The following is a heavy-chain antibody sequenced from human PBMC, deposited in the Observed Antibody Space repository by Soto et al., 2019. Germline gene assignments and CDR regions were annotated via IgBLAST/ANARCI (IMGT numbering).Heavy chain of an antibody. J-gene: IGHJ4*02. D-gene: IGHD4-17*01. Sequence: HPGGSLRLSCAASGFTFSSYGMHWVRQAPGKGLEWVAVIWYDGSNKYYADSVKGRFTISRDNSKNTLYLQMNSLRAEDTAVYYSARDRFDYGDYVPYDYWGQGTLVTVSS. V-gene: IGHV3-33*01. CDR3: ARDRFDYGDYVPYDY. CDR1: GFTFSSYG. CDR2: IWYDGSNK.